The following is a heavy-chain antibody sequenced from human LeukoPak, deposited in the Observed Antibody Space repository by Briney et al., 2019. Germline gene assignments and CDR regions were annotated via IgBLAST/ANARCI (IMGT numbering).Heavy chain of an antibody. CDR2: INPNSGGT. CDR3: ARGQYYFDY. V-gene: IGHV1-2*02. J-gene: IGHJ4*02. D-gene: IGHD6-19*01. CDR1: VYTFTAYY. Sequence: ASVNVSCKASVYTFTAYYMHGVPQARGQGLEGMVWINPNSGGTNYARKFQHRVTITRDTSISTDYMELNRLRSDDTGVYYCARGQYYFDYWGQGTLVTVS.